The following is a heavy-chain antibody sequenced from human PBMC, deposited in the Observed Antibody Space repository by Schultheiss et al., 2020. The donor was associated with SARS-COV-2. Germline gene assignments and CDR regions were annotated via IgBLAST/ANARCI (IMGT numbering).Heavy chain of an antibody. D-gene: IGHD2-15*01. Sequence: GGSLRLSCAASGFTFSNAWMSWVRQAPGKGLEWVGHIKSKTDGGTTDYAAPVKGRFTISRDDSKNTLYLQMHSLRAEDTAVYYCVRDRSWWTPYNCFDLWGRGTLVTVSS. V-gene: IGHV3-15*07. CDR2: IKSKTDGGTT. CDR1: GFTFSNAW. J-gene: IGHJ5*02. CDR3: VRDRSWWTPYNCFDL.